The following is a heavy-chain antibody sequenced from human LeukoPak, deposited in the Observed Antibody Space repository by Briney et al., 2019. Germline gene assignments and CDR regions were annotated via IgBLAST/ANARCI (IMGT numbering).Heavy chain of an antibody. CDR1: GGSFSGYY. J-gene: IGHJ4*02. CDR3: ARQIPYSSGWYFDY. D-gene: IGHD6-19*01. V-gene: IGHV4-34*01. Sequence: PSETLSLTCAVYGGSFSGYYWSWIRQPPGKGLEWIGEINHSGSTNYNPSLKSRATISVDTSKNQFSLKLSSVTAADTSVYYCARQIPYSSGWYFDYWGQGTLVTVSS. CDR2: INHSGST.